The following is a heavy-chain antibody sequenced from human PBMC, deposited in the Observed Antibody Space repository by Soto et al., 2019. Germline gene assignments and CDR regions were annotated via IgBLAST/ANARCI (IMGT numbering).Heavy chain of an antibody. D-gene: IGHD3-16*01. CDR1: GGSISSSSYY. CDR3: SAFRVVKDV. CDR2: IYYSGST. Sequence: SETLSLTCTVSGGSISSSSYYWGWIRQPPGKGLEWIGSIYYSGSTYYNPSLKSRVTISVDTSKNQFSLKLSSVTAADTAVYYCSAFRVVKDVWGQGTTVTVSS. V-gene: IGHV4-39*01. J-gene: IGHJ6*02.